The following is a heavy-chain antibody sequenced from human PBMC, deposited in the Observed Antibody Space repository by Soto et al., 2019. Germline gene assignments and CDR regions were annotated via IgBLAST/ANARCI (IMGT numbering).Heavy chain of an antibody. V-gene: IGHV1-69*08. CDR2: IIPILGIA. CDR3: ARDTGIAARRPSDALDI. CDR1: GGTFSSYT. D-gene: IGHD6-6*01. J-gene: IGHJ3*02. Sequence: QVQLVQSGAEVKKPGSSVKVSCKASGGTFSSYTISWVRQAPGQGLEWMGRIIPILGIANYAQKFQGRVTITADKSTSTAYLELSSLRSEDTAVYYCARDTGIAARRPSDALDIWGQGTMVTVSS.